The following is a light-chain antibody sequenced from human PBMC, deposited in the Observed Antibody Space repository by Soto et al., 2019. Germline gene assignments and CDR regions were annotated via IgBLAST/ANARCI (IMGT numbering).Light chain of an antibody. V-gene: IGLV2-8*01. CDR3: SSYAGSDNYV. Sequence: SALTQPPSASGSPGQSVTISCSGTSSVTGDYIYVSWYQQHPGKAPKLMIYEVSKRPSGVPDRFSGSKSGNTASLTVSGLQAEDEADYYCSSYAGSDNYVFGTGTKVTVL. J-gene: IGLJ1*01. CDR2: EVS. CDR1: SSVTGDYIY.